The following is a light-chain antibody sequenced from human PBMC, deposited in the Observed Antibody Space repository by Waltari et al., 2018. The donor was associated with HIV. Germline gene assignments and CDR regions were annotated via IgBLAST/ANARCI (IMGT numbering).Light chain of an antibody. CDR2: LNSDGSH. Sequence: QLVLTQSPSASASLGASVKLTCTLSSAHSIYAIAWHQQQPEQGPRYLMKLNSDGSHRKGDAIPDRFSGSASGAERYLTISNVQSEDEGTYYCQTWGAGIVVFGGGTRLSVL. CDR1: SAHSIYA. V-gene: IGLV4-69*01. J-gene: IGLJ2*01. CDR3: QTWGAGIVV.